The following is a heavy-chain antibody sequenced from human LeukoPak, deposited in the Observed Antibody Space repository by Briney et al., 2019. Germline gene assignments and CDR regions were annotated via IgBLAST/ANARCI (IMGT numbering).Heavy chain of an antibody. J-gene: IGHJ6*03. CDR2: ICSSSSYI. V-gene: IGHV3-21*01. CDR3: ARDYGYGQYSSGWYSMDV. D-gene: IGHD6-19*01. CDR1: GFTFSSYS. Sequence: GGSLTLSCAASGFTFSSYSMNWVRQAPGKGLEWVSSICSSSSYIYYADSVKGRFTISRDNAKNSLYLQMNSLRAEDTAVYYCARDYGYGQYSSGWYSMDVWGKGTTVTVSS.